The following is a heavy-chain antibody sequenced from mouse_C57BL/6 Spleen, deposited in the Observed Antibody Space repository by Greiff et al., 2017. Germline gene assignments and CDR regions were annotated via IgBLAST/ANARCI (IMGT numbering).Heavy chain of an antibody. Sequence: EVQVVESGGGLVKPGGSLKLSCAASGFTFSSYAMSWVRQTPEKRLEWVATISDGGSYTYYPDNVKGRFTISRDNAKNNLYLQMSHLKSEDTAMYYCARRTWYYFDYWGQGTTLTVSS. V-gene: IGHV5-4*01. CDR2: ISDGGSYT. J-gene: IGHJ2*01. CDR1: GFTFSSYA. CDR3: ARRTWYYFDY.